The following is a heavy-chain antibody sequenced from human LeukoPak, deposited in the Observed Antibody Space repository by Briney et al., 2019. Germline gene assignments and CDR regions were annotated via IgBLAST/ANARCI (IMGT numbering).Heavy chain of an antibody. D-gene: IGHD4-17*01. V-gene: IGHV1-2*02. J-gene: IGHJ4*02. CDR1: GYTFSGYY. CDR3: AREMNYDDYRTSDY. CDR2: IDSNSGGT. Sequence: ASVKVSCKASGYTFSGYYMHWVRRAPGQGFEWMGRIDSNSGGTNYAQNFQGRATMTRDTSISTVYMELISLRSDDTAVYYCAREMNYDDYRTSDYWGQGTLVTVSS.